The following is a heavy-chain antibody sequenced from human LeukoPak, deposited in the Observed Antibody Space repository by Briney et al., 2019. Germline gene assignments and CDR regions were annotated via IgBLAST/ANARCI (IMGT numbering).Heavy chain of an antibody. Sequence: HPGGSLRLSCAASGFTFSSYAMKWVRQAPGKGLEWVSSIRGSGGSTHYADSVKGRFTISRDNSKNTLYLQMNRLRAEDTALYYCAKDWQYDNSGYFAYWGQGALVTVSS. CDR1: GFTFSSYA. D-gene: IGHD3-22*01. CDR2: IRGSGGST. V-gene: IGHV3-23*01. CDR3: AKDWQYDNSGYFAY. J-gene: IGHJ4*02.